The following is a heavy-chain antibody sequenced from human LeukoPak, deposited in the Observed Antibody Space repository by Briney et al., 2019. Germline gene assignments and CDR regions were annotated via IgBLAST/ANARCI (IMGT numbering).Heavy chain of an antibody. CDR3: ARVSGYDWESFYDY. Sequence: GSLRLSCAASGFTFSSYAMHWVRQAPGKGLEWVAVISYDGSNKYYADSVKGRFTISRDNSKNTLYLQMNSLRAEDTAVYYCARVSGYDWESFYDYWGQGTLVTVSS. CDR1: GFTFSSYA. CDR2: ISYDGSNK. D-gene: IGHD5-12*01. V-gene: IGHV3-30*04. J-gene: IGHJ4*02.